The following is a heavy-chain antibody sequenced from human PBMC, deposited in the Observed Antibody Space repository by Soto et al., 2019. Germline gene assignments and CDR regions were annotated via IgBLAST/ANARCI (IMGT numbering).Heavy chain of an antibody. V-gene: IGHV3-23*01. CDR2: ISGSGGST. CDR1: GFTFSSYA. CDR3: ARNVYCSGGSCYPGRY. J-gene: IGHJ4*02. Sequence: HPGGSLRLSCAASGFTFSSYAMSWVRQAPGKGLEWVSAISGSGGSTYYADSVKGRFTISRDNSKNTLYLQMNSLRAEDTAVYYCARNVYCSGGSCYPGRYWGQGTLVTVSS. D-gene: IGHD2-15*01.